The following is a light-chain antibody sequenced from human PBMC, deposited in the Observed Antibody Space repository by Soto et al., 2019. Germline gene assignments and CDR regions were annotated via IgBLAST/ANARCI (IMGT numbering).Light chain of an antibody. CDR1: SSDVGGYNF. CDR2: EVS. V-gene: IGLV2-14*01. CDR3: SSYTSSSTRV. J-gene: IGLJ1*01. Sequence: QSALTQPASVSGSPGQSITISCTGTSSDVGGYNFVSWYQQHPGKVPKLLIYEVSDRPSGVSTRFSGSKSGNTASLTISGLQAEDEGDYYCSSYTSSSTRVFGTGTKLTVL.